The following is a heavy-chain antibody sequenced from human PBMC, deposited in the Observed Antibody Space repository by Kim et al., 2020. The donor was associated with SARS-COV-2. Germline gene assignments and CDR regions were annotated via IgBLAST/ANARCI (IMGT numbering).Heavy chain of an antibody. D-gene: IGHD2-21*02. CDR1: GYTFTSYA. CDR3: ARVPVTWTQSGWFDP. J-gene: IGHJ5*02. V-gene: IGHV1-3*01. Sequence: ASVKVSCKASGYTFTSYAMHWVRQAPGQRLEWMGWINAGHGNTKYSQKFQGRVTITRDTSARTAYMELSSLRSEDTAVYYCARVPVTWTQSGWFDPWGQGTLVTVSS. CDR2: INAGHGNT.